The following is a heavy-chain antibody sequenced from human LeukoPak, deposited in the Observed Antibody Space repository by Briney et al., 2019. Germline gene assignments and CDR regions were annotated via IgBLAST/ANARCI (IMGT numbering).Heavy chain of an antibody. V-gene: IGHV4-59*12. CDR1: GGSISSYY. CDR2: IYYSGST. D-gene: IGHD3-10*01. CDR3: AREYVTMVRDVIIMNSYYYYMDV. Sequence: SETLSLTCTVSGGSISSYYWSWIRQPPGKGLEWIGYIYYSGSTNYNPSLKSRVTLSVDTSKNQFSLRLTSVTAADTAVYYCAREYVTMVRDVIIMNSYYYYMDVWGKGTTVTISS. J-gene: IGHJ6*03.